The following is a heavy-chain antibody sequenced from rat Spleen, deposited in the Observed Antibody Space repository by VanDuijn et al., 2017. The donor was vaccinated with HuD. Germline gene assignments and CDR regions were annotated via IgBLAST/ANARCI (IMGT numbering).Heavy chain of an antibody. CDR3: TSLFLPHARAFNY. Sequence: QVQLKESGPGLVQPSQTLSLTCTVSGFSLSSYGVIWVRQPPGKGLEWMGVIWGNGNTDYNSGLKSRLSISRDPSKSQVFLKMNSLQTDDTAIYFCTSLFLPHARAFNYWGHGVLVTVSS. CDR2: IWGNGNT. J-gene: IGHJ2*01. V-gene: IGHV2-13*01. CDR1: GFSLSSYG.